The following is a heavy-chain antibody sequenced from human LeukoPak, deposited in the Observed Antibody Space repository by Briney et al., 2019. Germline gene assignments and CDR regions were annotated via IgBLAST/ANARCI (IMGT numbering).Heavy chain of an antibody. CDR3: AKDDAYLQYDD. CDR2: IKQDGSEK. J-gene: IGHJ4*02. V-gene: IGHV3-7*03. D-gene: IGHD5-24*01. CDR1: GFTFSSYW. Sequence: GGSLRLSCAASGFTFSSYWMSRVRQAPGKGLEWVANIKQDGSEKYYVDSVKGRFTISRDNAKNSLYLQMNSLRAEDTAIYYCAKDDAYLQYDDWGQGTLVTVSS.